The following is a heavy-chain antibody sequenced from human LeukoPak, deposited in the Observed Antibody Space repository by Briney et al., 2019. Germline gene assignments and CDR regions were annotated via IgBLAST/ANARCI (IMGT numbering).Heavy chain of an antibody. Sequence: PGGSLRLSCAASGFTFSSYAMHWVRQAPGKGLEYVSAISSNGGITYYANSVEGRFTISRDNSKNTLYLQMGSLRAEDMAVYYCARDQLVLSYYYGMTSGAKGPRSPSP. CDR1: GFTFSSYA. CDR3: ARDQLVLSYYYGMTS. D-gene: IGHD6-13*01. CDR2: ISSNGGIT. V-gene: IGHV3-64*01. J-gene: IGHJ6*02.